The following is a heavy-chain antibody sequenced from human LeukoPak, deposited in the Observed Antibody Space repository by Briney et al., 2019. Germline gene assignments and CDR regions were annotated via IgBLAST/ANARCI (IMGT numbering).Heavy chain of an antibody. CDR1: GFSFSNHP. CDR2: ITGSRADT. CDR3: AKDGYGSGSYSQYFDY. Sequence: GGSLRLSCAASGFSFSNHPMSWVRQAPGKGLEWVSAITGSRADTFYADSVKGRFSISRDNSKNTLYLQMNGLRAEDTAIYYCAKDGYGSGSYSQYFDYWGQGTLVTVSS. D-gene: IGHD3-10*01. J-gene: IGHJ4*02. V-gene: IGHV3-23*01.